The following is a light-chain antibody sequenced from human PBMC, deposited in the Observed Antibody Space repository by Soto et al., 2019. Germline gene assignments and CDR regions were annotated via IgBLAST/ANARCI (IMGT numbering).Light chain of an antibody. CDR2: EVS. Sequence: QSALTQPASVSGSPGQSIAISCTGTSSDVGGYNYLSWYQQHPGKAPKLIIYEVSNRPSGVSNRFSGSKSGNTASLTITGLQAEDEAHYYCSSYTSSATTVFGGGTKVTVL. J-gene: IGLJ3*02. CDR1: SSDVGGYNY. V-gene: IGLV2-14*01. CDR3: SSYTSSATTV.